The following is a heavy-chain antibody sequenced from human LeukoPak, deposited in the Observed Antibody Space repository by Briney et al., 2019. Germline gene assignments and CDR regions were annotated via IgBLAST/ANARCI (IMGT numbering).Heavy chain of an antibody. CDR3: ARSFVVVVAAKDY. Sequence: AGGSLRLSCAASGFTFSSYWMSWVRQAPGKGLVWVSRMSTDGYYTTYADSVKGRFTISRDNAKDTLYLQMNSLRAEDTAVYYCARSFVVVVAAKDYWGQGTLVTVSS. V-gene: IGHV3-74*01. D-gene: IGHD2-15*01. CDR1: GFTFSSYW. J-gene: IGHJ4*02. CDR2: MSTDGYYT.